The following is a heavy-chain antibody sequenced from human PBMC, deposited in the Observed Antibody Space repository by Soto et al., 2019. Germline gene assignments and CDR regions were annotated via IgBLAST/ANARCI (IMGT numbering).Heavy chain of an antibody. V-gene: IGHV3-20*01. CDR3: ARGQSGWYVYFQH. J-gene: IGHJ1*01. D-gene: IGHD6-19*01. CDR2: INWNGGST. Sequence: GSLRLSCAASLFTFDYYCMSCVPPTPGKGLEWVSGINWNGGSTGYADSVKGRFTISRDNAKNSLYLQMNSLRAEDTALYHCARGQSGWYVYFQHWGQGTLVTVSS. CDR1: LFTFDYYC.